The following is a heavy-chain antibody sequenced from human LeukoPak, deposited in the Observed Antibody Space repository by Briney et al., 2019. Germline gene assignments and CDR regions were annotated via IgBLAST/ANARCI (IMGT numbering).Heavy chain of an antibody. V-gene: IGHV3-21*01. CDR3: ARDSGMAAAGRGFDY. Sequence: GGSLRLSCAASGFTFSSYGMHWVRQAPGKGLEWVSSLRSTSSSMYYADSMKGRFTISRDNAKNSVYLQMSSLRAEDTAVYYCARDSGMAAAGRGFDYWSQGTLVTVSS. CDR1: GFTFSSYG. CDR2: LRSTSSSM. J-gene: IGHJ4*02. D-gene: IGHD6-13*01.